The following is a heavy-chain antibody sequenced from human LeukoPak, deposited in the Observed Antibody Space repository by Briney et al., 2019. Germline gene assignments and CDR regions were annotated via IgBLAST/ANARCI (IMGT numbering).Heavy chain of an antibody. CDR1: GFTFSSYG. CDR3: AKDHYDSRGHRIDY. Sequence: PGGSLRLSCAASGFTFSSYGMHWVRQAPGKGLEWVAFIRFDGNNNNYADSVKGRFTISGDISKNTLYLQMNSLRAEGTAVYYCAKDHYDSRGHRIDYWGQGALVTVSS. CDR2: IRFDGNNN. V-gene: IGHV3-30*02. J-gene: IGHJ4*02. D-gene: IGHD3-22*01.